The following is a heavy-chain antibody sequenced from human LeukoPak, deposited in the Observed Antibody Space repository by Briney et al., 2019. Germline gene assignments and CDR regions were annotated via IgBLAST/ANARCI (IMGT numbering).Heavy chain of an antibody. V-gene: IGHV4-59*01. Sequence: SEILSLTCTVSGGSISSYYWSWIRQPPGKGLEWIGYIYYSGSTNYNPSLKSRVTISVDTSKNQFSLKLSSVTAADTAVYYCARAPSGSSLDYWGQGTLVTVSS. CDR2: IYYSGST. D-gene: IGHD1-26*01. CDR1: GGSISSYY. CDR3: ARAPSGSSLDY. J-gene: IGHJ4*02.